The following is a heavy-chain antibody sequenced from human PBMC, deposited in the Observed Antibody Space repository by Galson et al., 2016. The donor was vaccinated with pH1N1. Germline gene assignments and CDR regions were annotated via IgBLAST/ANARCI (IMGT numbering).Heavy chain of an antibody. CDR2: IDYSGST. Sequence: LSLTCTVSGGSISSGGYYWSWLRQQPGKGLEWIGYIDYSGSTYYTPSLNSRVTISVDTSKNQFSLKLSSVTAADTAVYYGARVPRGEQLYYFDYWGQGTLVTVSS. CDR1: GGSISSGGYY. J-gene: IGHJ4*02. CDR3: ARVPRGEQLYYFDY. V-gene: IGHV4-31*03. D-gene: IGHD3-16*01.